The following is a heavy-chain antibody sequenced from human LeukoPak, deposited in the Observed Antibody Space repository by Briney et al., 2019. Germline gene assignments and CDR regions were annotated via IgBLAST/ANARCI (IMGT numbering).Heavy chain of an antibody. V-gene: IGHV3-53*01. CDR3: ARGDYGGDYFDY. Sequence: GGSLRLPCAVSGFTVSSNYMSWVRQAPGKGLEWVSVIYSGGNTYYADSVKGRFTISRDNSKNTLYLQMNSLRAEDTDVYYCARGDYGGDYFDYWGQGTLVTVSS. CDR1: GFTVSSNY. J-gene: IGHJ4*02. CDR2: IYSGGNT. D-gene: IGHD4-23*01.